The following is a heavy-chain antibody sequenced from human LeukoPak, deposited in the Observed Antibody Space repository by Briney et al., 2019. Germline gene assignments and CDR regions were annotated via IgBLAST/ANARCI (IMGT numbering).Heavy chain of an antibody. J-gene: IGHJ5*02. CDR2: INPSGGST. Sequence: ASVKVSCKASGYTFTSYYMHWVRQAPGQGLEWMGIINPSGGSTSYAQKFQGRVTMTRDMSTSTAYMELRSLRSDDTAVYYCAVLWFGDNWFDPWGQGTLVTVSS. V-gene: IGHV1-46*01. CDR1: GYTFTSYY. D-gene: IGHD3-10*01. CDR3: AVLWFGDNWFDP.